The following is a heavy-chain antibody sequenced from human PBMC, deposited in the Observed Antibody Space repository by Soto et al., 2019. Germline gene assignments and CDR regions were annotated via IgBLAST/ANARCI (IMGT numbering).Heavy chain of an antibody. CDR2: INPNSGGT. CDR1: GCTCTGYY. V-gene: IGHV1-2*04. Sequence: SVTVSCKASGCTCTGYYMHWVRQAPGQGLEWMGWINPNSGGTNYAQKFQGWVTMTRDTSISTAYMELSRLRSDDTAVYYCARGNNFFGPPYGSGSYYRWDNWFDPWGQGTLVTVSS. J-gene: IGHJ5*02. CDR3: ARGNNFFGPPYGSGSYYRWDNWFDP. D-gene: IGHD3-10*01.